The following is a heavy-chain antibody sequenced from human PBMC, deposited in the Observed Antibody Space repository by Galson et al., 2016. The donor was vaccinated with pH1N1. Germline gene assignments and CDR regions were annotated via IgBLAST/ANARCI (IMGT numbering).Heavy chain of an antibody. V-gene: IGHV6-1*01. CDR2: TYYRSKWYN. D-gene: IGHD3-3*01. Sequence: CAISGDSVSSNSATWNWIRPSPSRGLEWLGRTYYRSKWYNDYAESVKSRIIISPDTSKNQLSLQLNSVTPADTAVYYCARGVIDYDFWSGYQDHAAFDIWGQGTMVIVSS. CDR1: GDSVSSNSAT. J-gene: IGHJ3*02. CDR3: ARGVIDYDFWSGYQDHAAFDI.